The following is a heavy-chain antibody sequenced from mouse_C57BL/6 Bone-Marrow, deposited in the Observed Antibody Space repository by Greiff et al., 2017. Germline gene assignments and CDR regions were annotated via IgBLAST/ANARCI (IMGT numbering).Heavy chain of an antibody. CDR2: IDPSDSYT. CDR1: GYTFTSYW. CDR3: ARRLLRYWYFDV. Sequence: QVHVKQPGAELVKPGASVKLSCKASGYTFTSYWMQWVKQRPGQGLEWIGEIDPSDSYTNYNQKFKGKATLTVDTSSSTAYMQLSSLTSEDSAVYYCARRLLRYWYFDVWGTGTTVTVSS. J-gene: IGHJ1*03. V-gene: IGHV1-50*01. D-gene: IGHD1-1*01.